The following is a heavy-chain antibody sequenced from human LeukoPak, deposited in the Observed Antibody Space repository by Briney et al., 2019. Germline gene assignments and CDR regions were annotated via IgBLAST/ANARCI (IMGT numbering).Heavy chain of an antibody. CDR2: ISSSSSTI. CDR3: ARLYGEILDY. CDR1: GFTVSDYN. Sequence: PGGSLRLSCAASGFTVSDYNMNWVRQAPGKGLEWVSYISSSSSTIYYADSVKGRFTIPRDNAKNSLYLQMNCLRAEDTAVYYCARLYGEILDYWGQGTLVTVSS. V-gene: IGHV3-48*01. D-gene: IGHD4-17*01. J-gene: IGHJ4*02.